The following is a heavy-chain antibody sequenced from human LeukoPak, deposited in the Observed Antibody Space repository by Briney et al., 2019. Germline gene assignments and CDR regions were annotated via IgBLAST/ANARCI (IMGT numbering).Heavy chain of an antibody. V-gene: IGHV3-11*04. CDR3: ARDLRGGHFDY. CDR2: ISSSGSTI. CDR1: GFTFSDYY. Sequence: GGSLGLSCAASGFTFSDYYMSWIRQAPGKGLEWVSYISSSGSTIYYADSVKGRFTISRDNAENSVYLQMNSLRAEDTAVYYCARDLRGGHFDYWGQGTLVTVSS. D-gene: IGHD2-15*01. J-gene: IGHJ4*02.